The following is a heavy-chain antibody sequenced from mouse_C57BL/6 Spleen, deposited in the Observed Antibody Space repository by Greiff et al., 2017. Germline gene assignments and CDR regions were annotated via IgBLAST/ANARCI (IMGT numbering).Heavy chain of an antibody. D-gene: IGHD1-1*01. CDR3: ARGNYYGSSYGYFDV. J-gene: IGHJ1*03. V-gene: IGHV1-18*01. CDR2: INPNNGGT. Sequence: VQLQQSGPELVKPGASVKIPCKASGYTFTDYNMDWVKQSHGKSLEWIGDINPNNGGTIYNQKFKGKATLTVDKSSSTAYMALRSLTSEDTAVYYCARGNYYGSSYGYFDVWGTGTTVTVSS. CDR1: GYTFTDYN.